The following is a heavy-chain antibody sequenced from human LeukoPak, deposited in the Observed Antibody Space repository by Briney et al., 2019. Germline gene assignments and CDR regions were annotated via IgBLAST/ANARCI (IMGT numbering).Heavy chain of an antibody. V-gene: IGHV3-21*01. Sequence: GRSLRPSCAASGFIFSSYSMKSVREAPRKGLGWVSAIVGSRSSTYYADSVRGWFTISRDNANTSMFLQMNPLRAEDMAFYYCAKLLREVTIYDFWGDGALVSVSS. CDR2: IVGSRSST. CDR3: AKLLREVTIYDF. J-gene: IGHJ4*01. CDR1: GFIFSSYS. D-gene: IGHD5-24*01.